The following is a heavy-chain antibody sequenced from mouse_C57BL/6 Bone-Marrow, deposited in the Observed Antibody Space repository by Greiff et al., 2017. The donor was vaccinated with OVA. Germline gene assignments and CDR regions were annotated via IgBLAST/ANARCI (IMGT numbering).Heavy chain of an antibody. CDR1: GFTFSSYG. CDR2: ISSGGSYT. D-gene: IGHD6-1*01. Sequence: EVQGVESGGDLVKPGGSLKLSCAASGFTFSSYGMSWVRQTPDKRLEWVATISSGGSYTYYPDSVKGRFTISRDNVKNTLYLQMSSLKSEDTAMYYSARHVGFRLWLYWYFDVWGTGTTLTVSS. CDR3: ARHVGFRLWLYWYFDV. V-gene: IGHV5-6*01. J-gene: IGHJ1*03.